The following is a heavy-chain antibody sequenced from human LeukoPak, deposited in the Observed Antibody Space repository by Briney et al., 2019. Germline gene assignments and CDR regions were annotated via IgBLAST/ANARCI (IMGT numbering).Heavy chain of an antibody. CDR3: ARGDWYFDL. CDR1: GDSISRGGYS. D-gene: IGHD1-26*01. V-gene: IGHV4-30-2*01. CDR2: IHQSGST. J-gene: IGHJ2*01. Sequence: PSETLSLTCAVSGDSISRGGYSWSWIPQPPGKGLEWVGYIHQSGSTNYNPSLKSRVTISIDRSKDQFYLKLSSVTAADMAVYYCARGDWYFDLWGRGTLVAVSS.